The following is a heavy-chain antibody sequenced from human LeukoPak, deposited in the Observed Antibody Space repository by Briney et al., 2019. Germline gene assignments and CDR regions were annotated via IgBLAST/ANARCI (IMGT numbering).Heavy chain of an antibody. CDR3: ARDHYYDYWFDP. CDR1: GYTFTSYG. V-gene: IGHV1-69*04. J-gene: IGHJ5*02. D-gene: IGHD3-22*01. Sequence: SVKVSCKASGYTFTSYGISWVRQAPGQGLEWMGRIIPILGIANYAQKFQGRVTITADKSTSTAYMELSSLRSEDTAVYYCARDHYYDYWFDPWGQGTLVTVSS. CDR2: IIPILGIA.